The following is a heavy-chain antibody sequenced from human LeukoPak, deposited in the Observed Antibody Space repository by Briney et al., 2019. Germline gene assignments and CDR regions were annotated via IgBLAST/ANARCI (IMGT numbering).Heavy chain of an antibody. D-gene: IGHD2-2*01. J-gene: IGHJ5*02. CDR2: INHSGST. CDR3: ARAEGYCSSTSCPGSWFDP. Sequence: SETLSLTCAVYGGSFNGYYWSWIRQPPGKGLEWIGEINHSGSTNYNPSLKSRVTISVDTSKNQFSLKLSSVTAADTAVYYCARAEGYCSSTSCPGSWFDPWGQGTLVTVSS. CDR1: GGSFNGYY. V-gene: IGHV4-34*01.